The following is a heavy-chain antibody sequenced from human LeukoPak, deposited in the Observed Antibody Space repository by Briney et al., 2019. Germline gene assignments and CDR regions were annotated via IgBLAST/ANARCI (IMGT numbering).Heavy chain of an antibody. CDR1: GFSFRDYW. CDR2: MSPDGSDK. J-gene: IGHJ5*02. Sequence: GGSLRLSCAASGFSFRDYWVSWVRQAPGKGLEWVADMSPDGSDKTYVDSVKGRFTISRDNAKNSLYLQMNSLRAEDTALYYCAKDLYDFWSGYYMWFDPWGQGTLVTVSS. V-gene: IGHV3-7*03. CDR3: AKDLYDFWSGYYMWFDP. D-gene: IGHD3-3*01.